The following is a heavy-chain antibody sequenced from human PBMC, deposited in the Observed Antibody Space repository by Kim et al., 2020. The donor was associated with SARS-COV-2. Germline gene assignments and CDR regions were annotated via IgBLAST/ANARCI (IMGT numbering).Heavy chain of an antibody. J-gene: IGHJ4*02. V-gene: IGHV3-74*01. Sequence: GRSTSYADSVKGRFTISSDNAKNTLYLQMNSLRAEDTAVYYCASGLTPGQYWGQGTLVTVSS. CDR2: GRST. D-gene: IGHD2-15*01. CDR3: ASGLTPGQY.